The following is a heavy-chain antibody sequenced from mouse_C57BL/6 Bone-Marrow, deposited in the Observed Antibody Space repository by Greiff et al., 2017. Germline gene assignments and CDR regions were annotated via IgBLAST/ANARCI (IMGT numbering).Heavy chain of an antibody. CDR2: ISSGSSTI. Sequence: EVKLVESGGGLVKPGGSLKLSCAASGFTFSDYGMHWVRQAPEKGLEWVAYISSGSSTIYYADTVKGRFTISRDNAKNTLFLQMTSLRSEDTAMYYCARRDYGSSYLYYFDYWGQGTTLTVSS. CDR3: ARRDYGSSYLYYFDY. D-gene: IGHD1-1*01. J-gene: IGHJ2*01. CDR1: GFTFSDYG. V-gene: IGHV5-17*01.